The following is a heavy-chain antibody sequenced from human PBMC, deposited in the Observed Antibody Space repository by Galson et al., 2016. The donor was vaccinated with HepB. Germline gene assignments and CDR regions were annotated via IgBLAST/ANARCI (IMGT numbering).Heavy chain of an antibody. CDR1: RFTFSTYA. J-gene: IGHJ3*02. D-gene: IGHD4-23*01. CDR3: AGHYGSTIDAFDI. CDR2: ISSDGNNK. Sequence: SLRLSCAASRFTFSTYAMHWVRQAPGKGLEWVAVISSDGNNKYYTDSVTGRFTISRDNSKNTLYLQMNTLRAEDTAVYYCAGHYGSTIDAFDIWGQGTMVTVSS. V-gene: IGHV3-30-3*01.